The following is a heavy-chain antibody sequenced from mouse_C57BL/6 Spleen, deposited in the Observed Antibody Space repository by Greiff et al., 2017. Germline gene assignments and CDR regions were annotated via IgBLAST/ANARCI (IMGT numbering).Heavy chain of an antibody. CDR3: AGLEYYGGWRDYFDY. J-gene: IGHJ2*01. CDR1: GYTFTSYG. CDR2: IYPRSGNT. D-gene: IGHD1-1*01. Sequence: QVQLQQSGAELARPGASVKLSCTASGYTFTSYGLSWVKQRTGQGLEWIGEIYPRSGNTYYNEKFKGKATLTADKSSSAAYMELRRQTSEDSAVYFCAGLEYYGGWRDYFDYWGQGTTLTVSS. V-gene: IGHV1-81*01.